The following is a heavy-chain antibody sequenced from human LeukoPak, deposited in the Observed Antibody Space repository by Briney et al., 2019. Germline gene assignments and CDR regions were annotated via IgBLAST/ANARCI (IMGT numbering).Heavy chain of an antibody. D-gene: IGHD6-6*01. CDR3: ARDGTPEQLVTFDY. CDR2: IIPIFGTA. V-gene: IGHV1-69*01. Sequence: ASVKVSCKASGGTFSSYAISWVRQAPGQGLEWMGGIIPIFGTANYAQKFQGRVTITADESTSTAYMELSSLRSEDTAVCYCARDGTPEQLVTFDYWGQGTLVTVSS. CDR1: GGTFSSYA. J-gene: IGHJ4*02.